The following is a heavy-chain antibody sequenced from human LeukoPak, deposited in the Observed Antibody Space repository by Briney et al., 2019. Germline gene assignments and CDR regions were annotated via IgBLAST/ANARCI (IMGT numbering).Heavy chain of an antibody. CDR1: GGSISSSSYY. V-gene: IGHV4-61*02. J-gene: IGHJ6*04. CDR3: ARGEDRWFGENV. CDR2: IYTSGST. D-gene: IGHD3-10*01. Sequence: SETLSLTCTVSGGSISSSSYYWGWIRQPAGKGLEWIGRIYTSGSTNYNPSLKSRVTMSVDTSKNQFSLKLSSVTAADTAVYYCARGEDRWFGENVWGKGTTVTISS.